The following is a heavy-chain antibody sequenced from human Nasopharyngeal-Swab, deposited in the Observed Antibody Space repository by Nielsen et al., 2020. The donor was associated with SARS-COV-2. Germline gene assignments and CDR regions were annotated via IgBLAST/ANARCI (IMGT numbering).Heavy chain of an antibody. J-gene: IGHJ3*02. CDR3: ARVLTGPHDAFDI. Sequence: WIRQPPGKGLEWIGYLYYSGSTFYNPSLKSRATISLDTSKNQLSLKLNSVTAADTAVYYCARVLTGPHDAFDIWGQETMVTVSS. D-gene: IGHD3-9*01. CDR2: LYYSGST. V-gene: IGHV4-59*01.